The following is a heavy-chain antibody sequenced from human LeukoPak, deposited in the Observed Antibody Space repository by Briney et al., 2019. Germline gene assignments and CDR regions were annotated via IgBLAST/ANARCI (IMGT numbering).Heavy chain of an antibody. CDR3: ASMTTAFDY. CDR2: IYTSGST. D-gene: IGHD4-17*01. CDR1: GGSISSGSYY. V-gene: IGHV4-61*02. Sequence: PSETLSLTCTVSGGSISSGSYYWSWIRQPAGKGLEWIGRIYTSGSTNYNPSLKSRVTISVDTSKNQFSLKLSSVTAADTAVYYCASMTTAFDYWGQGTLVTVSS. J-gene: IGHJ4*02.